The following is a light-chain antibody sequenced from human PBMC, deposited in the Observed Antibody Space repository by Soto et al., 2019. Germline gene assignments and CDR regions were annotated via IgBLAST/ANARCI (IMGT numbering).Light chain of an antibody. CDR2: GAS. V-gene: IGKV3-15*01. CDR1: QRVSSN. CDR3: QQYNNWLIT. Sequence: EIVMTQSPATLSVSPGERATLSCRASQRVSSNLAWYQQKPGQAPRLLIYGASTRATGIPAWFSGSGSGTEFTLTICSLQSEDFAVYYCQQYNNWLITFGQGTRLEIK. J-gene: IGKJ5*01.